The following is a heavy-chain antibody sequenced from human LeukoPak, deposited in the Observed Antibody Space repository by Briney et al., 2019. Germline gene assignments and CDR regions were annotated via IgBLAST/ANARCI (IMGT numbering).Heavy chain of an antibody. J-gene: IGHJ5*02. CDR2: INHSGST. CDR3: ARHYGP. V-gene: IGHV4-34*01. Sequence: PSETLSLTCTVSGGSISSYYWSWIRQPPGKGLEWIGEINHSGSTNYNPFLKSRVTISVDTSKNQFSLKLNSVTAADTAVYYCARHYGPWGQGTLVTVSS. CDR1: GGSISSYY. D-gene: IGHD3-16*01.